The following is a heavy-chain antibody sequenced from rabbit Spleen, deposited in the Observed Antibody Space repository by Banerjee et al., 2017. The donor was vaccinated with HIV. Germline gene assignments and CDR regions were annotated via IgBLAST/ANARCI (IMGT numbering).Heavy chain of an antibody. CDR2: IYTSSGST. CDR1: GFSFTNNDY. CDR3: ARAGSYYFNL. D-gene: IGHD8-1*01. J-gene: IGHJ4*01. Sequence: QEQLVESGGGLVQPGGSLTLTCKASGFSFTNNDYMCWVRQAPGKGLEWIGCIYTSSGSTWYASWAKGRFTISKTSSTTVTLQMTSLTAADTATYLCARAGSYYFNLWGPGTLVTVS. V-gene: IGHV1S45*01.